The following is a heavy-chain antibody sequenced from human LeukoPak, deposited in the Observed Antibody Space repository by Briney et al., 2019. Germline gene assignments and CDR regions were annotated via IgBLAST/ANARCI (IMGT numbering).Heavy chain of an antibody. CDR2: INPNSGGT. D-gene: IGHD6-6*01. Sequence: ASVKVSCKASGYTFTGYYIHWVRQAPGQGLEWMGWINPNSGGTNYAQQFQGRVTMTRDTSISTAYMELSRLRSDDTAVYYCARSQLVPTWTSYYMDVWGKGTTVTVSS. V-gene: IGHV1-2*02. CDR3: ARSQLVPTWTSYYMDV. J-gene: IGHJ6*03. CDR1: GYTFTGYY.